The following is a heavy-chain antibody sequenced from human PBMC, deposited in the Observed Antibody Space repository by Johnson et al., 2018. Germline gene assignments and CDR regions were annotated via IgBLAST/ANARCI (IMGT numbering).Heavy chain of an antibody. CDR2: INSDGSTT. V-gene: IGHV3-74*01. Sequence: VQLQESGGGLVQPGGSLRLSCAASGFTFSRYWMHWVRQVPGKGLVWVSRINSDGSTTNYVDSVRGRFTISRDNAKNTLYLQVNSLRAEDTALYYCARADYTGSSMVDYWGHGTLVTVSS. CDR1: GFTFSRYW. D-gene: IGHD2-15*01. J-gene: IGHJ4*01. CDR3: ARADYTGSSMVDY.